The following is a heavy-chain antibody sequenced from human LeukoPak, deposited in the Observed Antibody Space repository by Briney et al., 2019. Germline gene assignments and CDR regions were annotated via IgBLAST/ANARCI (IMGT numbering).Heavy chain of an antibody. CDR3: AGGRGSYGLWDS. D-gene: IGHD1-26*01. Sequence: PGGSLRLSCAASGFTFSNYWMHWVRQASGKGLVWVSRINGDGSTTNCADSVKGRFTISRDNAKNTLFLQMNSLRAEDTAVYYCAGGRGSYGLWDSWGQGTLVTVSS. CDR2: INGDGSTT. J-gene: IGHJ4*02. CDR1: GFTFSNYW. V-gene: IGHV3-74*01.